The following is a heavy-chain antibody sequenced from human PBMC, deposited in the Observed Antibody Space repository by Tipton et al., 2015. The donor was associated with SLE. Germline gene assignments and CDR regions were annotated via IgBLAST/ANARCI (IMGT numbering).Heavy chain of an antibody. CDR3: AREAHYYDSSGTLTGY. Sequence: LRLSCTVSGGSISSGGYYWSWIRQHPGKGLEWIGYIYYSGSTYYNLSLKSRVTISVDTSKNQFSLKLSSVTAADTAVYYCAREAHYYDSSGTLTGYWGQGTLVTVSS. D-gene: IGHD3-22*01. J-gene: IGHJ4*02. CDR1: GGSISSGGYY. CDR2: IYYSGST. V-gene: IGHV4-31*03.